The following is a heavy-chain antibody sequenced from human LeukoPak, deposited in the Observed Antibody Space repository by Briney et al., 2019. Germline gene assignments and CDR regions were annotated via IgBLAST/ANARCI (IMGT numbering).Heavy chain of an antibody. CDR2: IYYSGST. D-gene: IGHD5-12*01. CDR1: GGSISSGGYY. Sequence: SQTLSLTCTVSGGSISSGGYYWSWIREHPGKGLEWIGYIYYSGSTYYNPSLKSRVTISVDMSKNQFSLKLSSVTAADTAVYYCAKGRYSGYPNNWFDPWGQGTLVTVSS. CDR3: AKGRYSGYPNNWFDP. J-gene: IGHJ5*02. V-gene: IGHV4-31*03.